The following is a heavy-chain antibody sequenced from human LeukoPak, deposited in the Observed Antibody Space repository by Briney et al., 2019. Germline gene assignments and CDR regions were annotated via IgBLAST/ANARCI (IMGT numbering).Heavy chain of an antibody. D-gene: IGHD2-2*01. Sequence: SETLSLTCTVSGGSISSYYWRWIRQPAGKGLEWIGRIYTSGSTNYNPSLKSRVTMSVDTSKNQFSLKLSSVTAADTAVYYCARGVEDIVVVPGNWFDPWGQGTLVTVSS. V-gene: IGHV4-4*07. CDR1: GGSISSYY. CDR3: ARGVEDIVVVPGNWFDP. J-gene: IGHJ5*02. CDR2: IYTSGST.